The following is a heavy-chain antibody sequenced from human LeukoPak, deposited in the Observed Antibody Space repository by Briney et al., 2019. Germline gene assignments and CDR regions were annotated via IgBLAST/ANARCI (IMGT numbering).Heavy chain of an antibody. V-gene: IGHV4-39*01. CDR1: Y. Sequence: YWGCISQNPGKGLEWIGSIYYSGTTYYNPSLMSRVTMSVDTSKNQFSLRLSSVTAADTAVYYCARRDGSGTYRGRFDPWGQGTLVTVSS. D-gene: IGHD3-10*01. CDR2: IYYSGTT. CDR3: ARRDGSGTYRGRFDP. J-gene: IGHJ5*02.